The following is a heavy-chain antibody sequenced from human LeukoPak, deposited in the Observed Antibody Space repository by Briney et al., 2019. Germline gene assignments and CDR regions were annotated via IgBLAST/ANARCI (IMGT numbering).Heavy chain of an antibody. CDR3: ARDRKRWLLDY. J-gene: IGHJ4*02. D-gene: IGHD5-24*01. Sequence: SGGSLRLSCAASGFTFSDYYMSWIRQAPGKGLEWVSYISSSGSTIYYADSVKGRFTISRDNAKNSLYLQVNSLRAEDTAVYYCARDRKRWLLDYWGQGTLVTVSS. CDR2: ISSSGSTI. V-gene: IGHV3-11*04. CDR1: GFTFSDYY.